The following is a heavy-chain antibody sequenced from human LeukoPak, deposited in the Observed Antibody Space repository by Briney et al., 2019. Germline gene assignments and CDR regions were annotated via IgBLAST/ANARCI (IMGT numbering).Heavy chain of an antibody. Sequence: GGSLRLSCVGSSFTSSDYWMNWVRQAPGKGLEWVANINQEGTEQNYVDSVKGRFTISRDNAKNSLYLQMNSLRAEDTAVYYCARDLRLVLTVGGGNWFDPWGQGTLVTVSS. D-gene: IGHD6-19*01. J-gene: IGHJ5*02. CDR3: ARDLRLVLTVGGGNWFDP. CDR2: INQEGTEQ. V-gene: IGHV3-7*01. CDR1: SFTSSDYW.